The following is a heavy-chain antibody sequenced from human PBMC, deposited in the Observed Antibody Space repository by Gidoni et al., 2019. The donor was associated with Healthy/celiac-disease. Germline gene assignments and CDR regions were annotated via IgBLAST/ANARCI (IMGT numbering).Heavy chain of an antibody. Sequence: EVQLVGSGGGLVQPGRSLRLSCTASGFTSGAYSMCWVRQAPGKGLAWVGFIRSKAYGGTTEYAASVKGRFTISRDDSKSIAYLQMNSLKTEDTAVYYCTRDCSGGSCFLGDAFDIWGQGTMVTVSS. J-gene: IGHJ3*02. CDR2: IRSKAYGGTT. CDR1: GFTSGAYS. CDR3: TRDCSGGSCFLGDAFDI. D-gene: IGHD2-15*01. V-gene: IGHV3-49*04.